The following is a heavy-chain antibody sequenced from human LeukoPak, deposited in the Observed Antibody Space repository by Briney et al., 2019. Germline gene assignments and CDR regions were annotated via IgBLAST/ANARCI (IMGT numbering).Heavy chain of an antibody. D-gene: IGHD1-26*01. J-gene: IGHJ4*02. CDR3: ARGPYGGTLYYFDY. Sequence: ASVKVSCKASGYTFTSYGISWVRQAPGQGLEWMGWINPNSGGTNYAQKFQGWVTMTRDTSISTAYMELSRLRSDDTAVYYCARGPYGGTLYYFDYWGQGTLVTVSS. V-gene: IGHV1-2*04. CDR2: INPNSGGT. CDR1: GYTFTSYG.